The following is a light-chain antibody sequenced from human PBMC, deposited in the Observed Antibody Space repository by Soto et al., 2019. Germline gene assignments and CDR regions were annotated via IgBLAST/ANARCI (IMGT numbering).Light chain of an antibody. Sequence: DIQMAQSPSTLSASVGDRVTITCRASQSISSWLAWYQQKPVKAPKLLIYKASSLESGVPSRFSGSGSGTEFTLTISSLQSEDFAVYYCQQYNNWPTFGQGTKVDIK. CDR1: QSISSW. V-gene: IGKV1-5*03. CDR2: KAS. J-gene: IGKJ1*01. CDR3: QQYNNWPT.